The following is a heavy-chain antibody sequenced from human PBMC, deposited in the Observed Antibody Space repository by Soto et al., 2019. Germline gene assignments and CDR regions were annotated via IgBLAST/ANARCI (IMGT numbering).Heavy chain of an antibody. Sequence: EVQLLDSGGGLVQPGGSLSLSCAASGFTFSSYAMSWDRQPPGKGLEWVSAISGSGGSTYYPDSVKGRFTSSRENSKTTLDLLMNSLRPGDTAVYYCAKVGVRGLVGRITTGGVVTGIEYWGQGTRVTVPS. CDR1: GFTFSSYA. CDR2: ISGSGGST. J-gene: IGHJ4*02. CDR3: AKVGVRGLVGRITTGGVVTGIEY. D-gene: IGHD3-3*01. V-gene: IGHV3-23*01.